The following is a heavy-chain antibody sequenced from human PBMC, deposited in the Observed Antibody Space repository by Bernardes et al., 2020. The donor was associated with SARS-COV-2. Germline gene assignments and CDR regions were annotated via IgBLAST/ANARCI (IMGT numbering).Heavy chain of an antibody. D-gene: IGHD1-26*01. CDR2: IYSGGST. CDR1: GFTFSSYW. V-gene: IGHV3-66*01. Sequence: GGSLRLSCAASGFTFSSYWMHWVRQAPGKGLEWVSVIYSGGSTYYADSVKGRFTISRDNSKNTLYLQMNSLRAEDTAVYYCARVGLGGSYYDYYYYGMDVWGQGTTVTVSS. CDR3: ARVGLGGSYYDYYYYGMDV. J-gene: IGHJ6*02.